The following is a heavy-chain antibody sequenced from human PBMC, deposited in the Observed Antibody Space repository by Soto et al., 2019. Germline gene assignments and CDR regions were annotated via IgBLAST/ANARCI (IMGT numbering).Heavy chain of an antibody. CDR3: ARGLRYFDWSKNYYYYGMDV. D-gene: IGHD3-9*01. J-gene: IGHJ6*02. Sequence: GASVKVSCTASGYTFTSYGISWVRQAPGQGLEWMGWISAYNGNTNYAQKLQGRVTMTTDTSTSTAYMELRSLRSDDTAVYYCARGLRYFDWSKNYYYYGMDVWGQGTTVTVSS. CDR2: ISAYNGNT. V-gene: IGHV1-18*01. CDR1: GYTFTSYG.